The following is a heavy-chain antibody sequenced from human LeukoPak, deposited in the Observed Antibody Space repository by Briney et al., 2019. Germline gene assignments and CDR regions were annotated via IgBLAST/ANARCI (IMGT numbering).Heavy chain of an antibody. CDR3: ARGRGGFDP. J-gene: IGHJ5*02. V-gene: IGHV4-34*01. Sequence: PSETLSLTCAAYGGSFSGYYWSWIRQPPGKGLEWIGEINHSGSTNYNPSLKSRVTISVDTSKNQFSLKLSSVTAADTAVYYCARGRGGFDPWGQGTLVTVSS. CDR2: INHSGST. D-gene: IGHD3-10*01. CDR1: GGSFSGYY.